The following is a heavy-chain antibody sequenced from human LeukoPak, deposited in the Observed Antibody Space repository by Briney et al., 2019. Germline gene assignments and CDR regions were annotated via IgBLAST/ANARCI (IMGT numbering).Heavy chain of an antibody. D-gene: IGHD1-26*01. CDR1: GDSVSTNSAA. CDR2: TYYRSRWYN. CDR3: AREGGGRYTNWYFDL. Sequence: SQTLSLTCAISGDSVSTNSAAWNWIRQSPSRGLEWLGRTYYRSRWYNDYAVSVKSRITVNPDTSKSQFSLQLNSVTPEDAAVYYCAREGGGRYTNWYFDLWGRGALVTDSS. V-gene: IGHV6-1*01. J-gene: IGHJ2*01.